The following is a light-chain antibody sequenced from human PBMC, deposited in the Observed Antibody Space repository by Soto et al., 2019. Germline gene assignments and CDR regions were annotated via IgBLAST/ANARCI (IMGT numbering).Light chain of an antibody. Sequence: EIVLTQSPGTLSLSPGERATLSCRASQSVSSDYLAWYQQKPGQTPKVLIYRASSRATGIPDRFSGSGSGTDFTLTISRLEPEDFAVYYCQQYGSSPLTFGQGTKVDTK. CDR3: QQYGSSPLT. CDR1: QSVSSDY. V-gene: IGKV3-20*01. CDR2: RAS. J-gene: IGKJ1*01.